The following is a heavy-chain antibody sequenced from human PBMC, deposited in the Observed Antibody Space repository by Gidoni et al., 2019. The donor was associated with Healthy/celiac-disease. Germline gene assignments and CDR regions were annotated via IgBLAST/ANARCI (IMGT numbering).Heavy chain of an antibody. D-gene: IGHD3-10*01. J-gene: IGHJ3*02. V-gene: IGHV4-34*01. CDR3: ARGNTMVRGVSRHFDI. Sequence: QVQLQQWGAGLLKPSETLSLTCAVYGGSFSGYYWSWIRQPPGKGLEWIGEINHSGSTNYNPSLKSRVTISVDTSKNKFSLKLSSVTAADTAVYYCARGNTMVRGVSRHFDIWGQGTMVTVSS. CDR2: INHSGST. CDR1: GGSFSGYY.